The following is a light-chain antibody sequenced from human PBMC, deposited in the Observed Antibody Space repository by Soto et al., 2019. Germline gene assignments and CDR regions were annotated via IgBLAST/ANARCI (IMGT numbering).Light chain of an antibody. V-gene: IGKV1D-13*01. J-gene: IGKJ3*01. CDR3: QQFTDYPFT. CDR1: QVIGTA. CDR2: DVS. Sequence: AIQLTQSPSSLSASVGDRVTITCRASQVIGTALAWYQQTPGKAPKLLMYDVSRLESGVPSRFSGSGSGTDFTLTISSLQPEDFATYFCQQFTDYPFTFGPGTRVDI.